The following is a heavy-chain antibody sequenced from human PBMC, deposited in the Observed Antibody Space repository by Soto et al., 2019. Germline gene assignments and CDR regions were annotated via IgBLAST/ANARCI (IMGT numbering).Heavy chain of an antibody. V-gene: IGHV3-21*01. CDR2: ISIAGTYI. J-gene: IGHJ4*02. CDR3: VRARPFGY. D-gene: IGHD3-10*01. CDR1: GFAFSNYS. Sequence: EVQLVESGGGLVKPGGSLRLSCVASGFAFSNYSMTWVRQAPGKGLEWVSSISIAGTYIYYADSVKGRFTISRDNAENPVALQINSLRAEDTAGDYCVRARPFGYWGQGTLVTVSS.